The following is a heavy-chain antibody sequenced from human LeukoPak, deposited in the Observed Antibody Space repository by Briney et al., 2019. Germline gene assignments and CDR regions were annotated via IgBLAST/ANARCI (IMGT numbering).Heavy chain of an antibody. CDR1: GGSICSYY. V-gene: IGHV4-59*01. J-gene: IGHJ5*02. CDR2: IYYSGST. CDR3: ARVDANWFDP. Sequence: PSETLSLTCTVSGGSICSYYWSWIRQPPGKGLEWIGYIYYSGSTNYNPSLKSRVTISVDTSKNQFSLKLSSVTAADTAVYYCARVDANWFDPWGQGTLVTVSS.